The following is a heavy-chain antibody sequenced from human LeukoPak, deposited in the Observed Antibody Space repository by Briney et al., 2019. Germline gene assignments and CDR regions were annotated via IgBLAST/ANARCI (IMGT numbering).Heavy chain of an antibody. J-gene: IGHJ4*02. CDR1: GGSISSGGYS. D-gene: IGHD5-18*01. Sequence: PSETLSLTCAVSGGSISSGGYSWSWIRQPPGKGLEWIGYIYYSGSTNYNPSLKSRVTISVDTSKNQFSLKLSSVTAADTAVYYCARATAMAFVFDYWGQGTLVTVSS. CDR2: IYYSGST. CDR3: ARATAMAFVFDY. V-gene: IGHV4-61*08.